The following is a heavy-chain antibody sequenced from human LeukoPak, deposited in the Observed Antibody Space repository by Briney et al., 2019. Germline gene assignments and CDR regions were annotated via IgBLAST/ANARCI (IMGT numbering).Heavy chain of an antibody. J-gene: IGHJ4*02. Sequence: SETLSLTCTVSGVSISSYYWSWIRQPPGKGLEWIGYIIDNGNTNYNPSLKSRVTISVDASKNQFSLKLSSVTAADTAVYYCVRHGGSYSLDYWGQGTLVTVSS. CDR3: VRHGGSYSLDY. D-gene: IGHD1-26*01. CDR1: GVSISSYY. CDR2: IIDNGNT. V-gene: IGHV4-59*08.